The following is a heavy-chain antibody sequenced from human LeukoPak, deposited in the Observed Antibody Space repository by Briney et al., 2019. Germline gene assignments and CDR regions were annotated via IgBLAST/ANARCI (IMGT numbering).Heavy chain of an antibody. Sequence: ASVKVSCKASGYTFTGYYMHWVRQAPGQGLEWMGWINPNSGGTNYAQKFQGRVTMTRDTSITTAYMELRSLRSDDTAVYYCARGKYCSGGSCYSVPFDFDYWGQGTLVTVSS. CDR3: ARGKYCSGGSCYSVPFDFDY. CDR2: INPNSGGT. V-gene: IGHV1-2*02. D-gene: IGHD2-15*01. CDR1: GYTFTGYY. J-gene: IGHJ4*02.